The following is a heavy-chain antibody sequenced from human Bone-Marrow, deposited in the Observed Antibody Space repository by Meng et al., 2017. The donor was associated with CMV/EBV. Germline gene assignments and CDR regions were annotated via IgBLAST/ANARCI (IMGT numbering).Heavy chain of an antibody. Sequence: GSLRLSCAVYGGSFSGYYWSWIRQPPGEGLEWIGEINHSGSTNYNPSLKSRVTISVDTSKNQFSLKRSPVTAADTAVYYCARSYYDFWSGYRKYGMDVWGQGTTVTVSS. V-gene: IGHV4-34*01. D-gene: IGHD3-3*01. J-gene: IGHJ6*02. CDR3: ARSYYDFWSGYRKYGMDV. CDR2: INHSGST. CDR1: GGSFSGYY.